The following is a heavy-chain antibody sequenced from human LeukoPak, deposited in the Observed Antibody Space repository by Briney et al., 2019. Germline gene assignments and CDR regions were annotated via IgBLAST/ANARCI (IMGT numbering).Heavy chain of an antibody. D-gene: IGHD4-17*01. CDR3: ARDQVARTVTTAYYYYYGMDV. CDR2: IKQDGSEK. V-gene: IGHV3-7*01. Sequence: PGGSLRLSCAASGFTFSNYWMSWVRQAPGKGLEWVANIKQDGSEKYYVDSVKGRFTISRDNAKNSLYLQLNSLRAEDTAVYYCARDQVARTVTTAYYYYYGMDVWGQGTTVTVSS. J-gene: IGHJ6*02. CDR1: GFTFSNYW.